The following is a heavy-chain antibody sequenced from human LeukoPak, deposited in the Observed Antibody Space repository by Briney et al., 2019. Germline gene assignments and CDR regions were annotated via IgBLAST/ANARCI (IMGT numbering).Heavy chain of an antibody. V-gene: IGHV5-10-1*01. J-gene: IGHJ4*02. D-gene: IGHD6-13*01. CDR3: ARHIGYSSSWYGKFDY. CDR1: GYSFTTYW. CDR2: IDPSDSYT. Sequence: GESLQISCKGSGYSFTTYWISWVRQMPGKGREWMGRIDPSDSYTNYSPSFQGHVTISADKSISTAYLQWSSLKASDTAMYYCARHIGYSSSWYGKFDYWGQGTLVTVSS.